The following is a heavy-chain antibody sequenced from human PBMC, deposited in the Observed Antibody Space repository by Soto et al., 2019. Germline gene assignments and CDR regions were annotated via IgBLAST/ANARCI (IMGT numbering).Heavy chain of an antibody. CDR2: INPNSGNT. CDR1: GYIFTNYD. CDR3: AMVDVYVTPSPQDV. J-gene: IGHJ6*02. V-gene: IGHV1-8*01. D-gene: IGHD3-16*01. Sequence: ASVKVSCKASGYIFTNYDINWVRQATGQGLEYLGWINPNSGNTGYVQKFQGRVTLTTDTSTSTAYMELTSLRSNDTAIYYCAMVDVYVTPSPQDVWGQGTTVTVSS.